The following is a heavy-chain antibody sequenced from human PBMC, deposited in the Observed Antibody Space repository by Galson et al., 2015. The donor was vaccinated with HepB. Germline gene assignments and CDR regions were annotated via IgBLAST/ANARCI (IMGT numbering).Heavy chain of an antibody. D-gene: IGHD3-22*01. V-gene: IGHV5-51*03. Sequence: QSGAEVKKPGESLKISCKGSGYSFTSYWIGWVRQMPGKGLEWMGIIYPGDSDTRYSPSFQGQVTISADKSISTAYLQWSSLKASDTAMHYCARSRVFDSSGYNTNFDYWGQGALVTVSS. CDR3: ARSRVFDSSGYNTNFDY. CDR2: IYPGDSDT. J-gene: IGHJ4*02. CDR1: GYSFTSYW.